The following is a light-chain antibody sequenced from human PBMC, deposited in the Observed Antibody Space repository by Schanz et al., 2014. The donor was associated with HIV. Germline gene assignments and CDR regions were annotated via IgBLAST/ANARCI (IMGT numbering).Light chain of an antibody. CDR1: SSNIGTYDL. V-gene: IGLV2-14*02. Sequence: QSALTQPPSASGSPGQSVTISCTGTSSNIGTYDLVSWYQQHPGKAPKLMIYNVSNRPSGVSSRFSGSKSGNTASLTISGLQAEDEADYYCCSYTTTSTYVFGAGTKLTVL. J-gene: IGLJ1*01. CDR3: CSYTTTSTYV. CDR2: NVS.